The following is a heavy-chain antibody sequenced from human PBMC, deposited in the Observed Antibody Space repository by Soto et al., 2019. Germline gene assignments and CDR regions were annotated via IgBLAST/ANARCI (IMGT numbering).Heavy chain of an antibody. CDR2: ISYDGSNK. J-gene: IGHJ6*02. CDR3: ANSIVGATGWDYYGMDV. Sequence: QVQLVESGGGVVQPGRSLRLSCAASGFTFSSYGMHWVRQAPGKGLEWVAVISYDGSNKYYADSVKGRFTISRDNSKNTLYLQMNSLRAEDTAVYYCANSIVGATGWDYYGMDVWGQGTTVTVSS. V-gene: IGHV3-30*18. D-gene: IGHD1-26*01. CDR1: GFTFSSYG.